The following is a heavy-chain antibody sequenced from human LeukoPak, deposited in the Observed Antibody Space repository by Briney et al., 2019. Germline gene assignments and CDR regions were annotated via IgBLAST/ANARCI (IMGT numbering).Heavy chain of an antibody. J-gene: IGHJ4*02. CDR3: ARDLTGSPKERVFDY. CDR1: GFTFSSYS. D-gene: IGHD3-10*01. V-gene: IGHV3-48*04. Sequence: PGGSLRLSCAASGFTFSSYSMNWVRQAPGKGLEWVSYISSSSSTIYYADSVKGRFTISRDNAKNSLYLQMNSLRAEDTAVYYCARDLTGSPKERVFDYRGQGTLVTVSS. CDR2: ISSSSSTI.